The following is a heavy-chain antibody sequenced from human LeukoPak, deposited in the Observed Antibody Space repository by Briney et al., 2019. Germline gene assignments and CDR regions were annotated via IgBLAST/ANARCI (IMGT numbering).Heavy chain of an antibody. CDR2: INSDGSNT. J-gene: IGHJ4*02. V-gene: IGHV3-74*01. CDR1: GFTFSSHW. Sequence: GGSLRLSCAASGFTFSSHWMHWVRQAPGKGPVWVSHINSDGSNTGYADSVKGRFTSSRDNSKNTLYLQMNSLRAEDTAVYYCATYSGTYRDNWGQGTLVTVSS. D-gene: IGHD1-26*01. CDR3: ATYSGTYRDN.